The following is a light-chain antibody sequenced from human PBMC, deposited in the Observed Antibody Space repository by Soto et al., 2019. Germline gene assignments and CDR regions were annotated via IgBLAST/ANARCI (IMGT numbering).Light chain of an antibody. J-gene: IGKJ5*01. CDR2: KFF. CDR1: QSLVYSDGNTN. CDR3: MKGTYGPPIT. V-gene: IGKV2-30*01. Sequence: DVVMTQSPLSLPVTLGQPASISCRSSQSLVYSDGNTNLNWFQQRPGQSPRRLIYKFFNRDSGVPDSFGGSGSGTDFTLRFSRVEAEDVGVYYGMKGTYGPPITCAQGTRLEIK.